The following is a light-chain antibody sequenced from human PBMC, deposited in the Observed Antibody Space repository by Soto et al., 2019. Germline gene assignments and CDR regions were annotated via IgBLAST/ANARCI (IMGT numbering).Light chain of an antibody. V-gene: IGKV3-11*01. J-gene: IGKJ2*01. CDR2: DTS. Sequence: EIVLTQSPATLSLSPGERATLSCRASQSVNSYLAWYQQKCGKAPRLLIYDTSNRATGIPARFSGSASGTVFTLTSSSLEPEVVAVYYCQQRSSWPTFGQGTRLEIK. CDR3: QQRSSWPT. CDR1: QSVNSY.